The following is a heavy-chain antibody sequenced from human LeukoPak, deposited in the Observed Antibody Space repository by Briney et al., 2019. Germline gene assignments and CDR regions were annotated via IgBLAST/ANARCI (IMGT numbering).Heavy chain of an antibody. CDR1: GFTFSTYW. J-gene: IGHJ4*02. D-gene: IGHD1-26*01. Sequence: GGSLRLSCAASGFTFSTYWMSWVRQAPGKGLEWVAFTRYDGSNKVYADSVSGRFIISRDNSENTVYLQMNSLRPEDTAIYYCAKDDGTYYFDSWGRGTLVTVST. CDR3: AKDDGTYYFDS. CDR2: TRYDGSNK. V-gene: IGHV3-30*02.